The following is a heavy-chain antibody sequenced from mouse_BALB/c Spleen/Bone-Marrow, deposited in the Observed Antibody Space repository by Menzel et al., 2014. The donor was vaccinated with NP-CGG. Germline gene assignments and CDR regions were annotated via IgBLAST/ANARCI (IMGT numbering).Heavy chain of an antibody. CDR2: ISNGGGST. CDR3: ARHLYGNYGAMDY. D-gene: IGHD2-1*01. V-gene: IGHV5-12*02. Sequence: EVKVVESGGGLVQPGGSLKLSCATSGFTFSDYYMYWVHQTPEKRLEWVAYISNGGGSTYYPDTVKGRFTISRDNAKNTLYLQMSRLKSEDTAMYYCARHLYGNYGAMDYWGQGTSVTVSS. J-gene: IGHJ4*01. CDR1: GFTFSDYY.